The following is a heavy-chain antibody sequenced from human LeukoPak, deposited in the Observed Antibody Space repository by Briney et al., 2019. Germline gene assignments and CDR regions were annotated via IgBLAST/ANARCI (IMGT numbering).Heavy chain of an antibody. CDR3: ARSPDHSYYYDSSGYYY. D-gene: IGHD3-22*01. Sequence: ASVKVSCKASGYTLTSYDINWVRQATGQGLEWMGWMNPNSGNTGYAQKFQGRVTMTRNTSISTAYMELSSLRSEDTAVYYCARSPDHSYYYDSSGYYYWGQGTLVTVSS. CDR1: GYTLTSYD. V-gene: IGHV1-8*01. CDR2: MNPNSGNT. J-gene: IGHJ4*02.